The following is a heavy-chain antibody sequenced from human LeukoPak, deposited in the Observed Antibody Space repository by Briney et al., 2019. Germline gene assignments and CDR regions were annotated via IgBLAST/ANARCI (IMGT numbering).Heavy chain of an antibody. CDR2: INTEKDRT. CDR3: ATGRSNSFF. CDR1: DDIFSRYG. Sequence: ASVKVSCKAPDDIFSRYGISWIRQAPGRGLEWMGWINTEKDRTNYAQKFQGRVTMTAETSTSTAYMDLTSLTFDDTAVYHCATGRSNSFFWGQGTLVTVSS. D-gene: IGHD2-15*01. J-gene: IGHJ4*02. V-gene: IGHV1-18*01.